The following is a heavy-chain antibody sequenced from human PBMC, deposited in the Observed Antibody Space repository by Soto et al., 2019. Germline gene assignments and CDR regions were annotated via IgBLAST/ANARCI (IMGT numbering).Heavy chain of an antibody. D-gene: IGHD3-22*01. CDR1: GFTFSSYA. J-gene: IGHJ6*02. V-gene: IGHV3-23*01. CDR3: AKDRDESSGYLYYYYGMDV. Sequence: GGSLRLSCAASGFTFSSYAMSWVRQAPGKGLEWVSAISGSGGSTYYADSVKGRFTISRDNSKNTLYLQMNSLRAEDTAVYYCAKDRDESSGYLYYYYGMDVWGQGTTVTAP. CDR2: ISGSGGST.